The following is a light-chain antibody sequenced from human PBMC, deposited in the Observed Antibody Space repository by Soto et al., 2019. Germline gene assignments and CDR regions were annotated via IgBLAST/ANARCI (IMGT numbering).Light chain of an antibody. J-gene: IGKJ2*01. Sequence: EIVMTQSPATLSVSPGERATLSCRASQSVSSNLAWYQQKPGQAPRLLIYGASTRATGIPARFSGSGSGTEFTLPISSLQSEDFAVYYCQQYNNWPRDTFGQGTKLEIK. CDR3: QQYNNWPRDT. V-gene: IGKV3D-15*01. CDR2: GAS. CDR1: QSVSSN.